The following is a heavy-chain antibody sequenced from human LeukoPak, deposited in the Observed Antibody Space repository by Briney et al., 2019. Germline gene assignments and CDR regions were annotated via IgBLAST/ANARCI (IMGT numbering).Heavy chain of an antibody. J-gene: IGHJ4*02. V-gene: IGHV4-39*01. CDR3: ARLGDSAMVRYFDY. CDR1: GGSTSSSTYY. Sequence: SETLSLTCTVSGGSTSSSTYYWAWIRQPPGKGLEWIGGIYYTGSTYSTPSLKSRATISVDTSKNQFSLRLTSVTAADTAVYYCARLGDSAMVRYFDYWGQGTLVTVSS. CDR2: IYYTGST. D-gene: IGHD5-18*01.